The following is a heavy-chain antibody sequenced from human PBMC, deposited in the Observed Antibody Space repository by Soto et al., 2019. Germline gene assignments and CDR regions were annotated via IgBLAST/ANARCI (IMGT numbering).Heavy chain of an antibody. D-gene: IGHD1-1*01. Sequence: EVQLVESGGGFVKPGGSLRLSCAASGFTFTKAWMNWVRQVPGKGLEWVGRIKSKTDGGTIDYAAPVKGRFTISRDDAENTMYLQMNRLKSEDTGVYSCTTDLEGRTAPDGGRWGQGTLVSVSS. CDR1: GFTFTKAW. J-gene: IGHJ4*02. CDR2: IKSKTDGGTI. CDR3: TTDLEGRTAPDGGR. V-gene: IGHV3-15*07.